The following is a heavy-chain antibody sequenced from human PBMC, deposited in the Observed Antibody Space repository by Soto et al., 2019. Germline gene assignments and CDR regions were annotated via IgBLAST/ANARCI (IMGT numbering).Heavy chain of an antibody. CDR1: GFTFSSYA. J-gene: IGHJ4*02. V-gene: IGHV3-21*03. D-gene: IGHD6-13*01. CDR3: ARRTIAAAD. CDR2: ISSRGSYI. Sequence: GGSLSLSCAASGFTFSSYAMSWVRHAPRKGLEWISGISSRGSYIYYADTVKGRFTISRDNAKNSLYLQMNSLRAEDTAVYYCARRTIAAADWGQGTLVTVSS.